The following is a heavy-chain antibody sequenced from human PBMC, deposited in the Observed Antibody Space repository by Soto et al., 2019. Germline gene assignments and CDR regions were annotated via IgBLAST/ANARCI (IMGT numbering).Heavy chain of an antibody. CDR3: ARAQANGVCFFDY. CDR2: IYYSGST. D-gene: IGHD2-8*01. Sequence: SXTQSLTSTVSGGAIRSCGSYWIWIRQHPGKGLEWIGYIYYSGSTYYNPSLKSRVTISVDTSKNQFSLKLSSVTAADTAVYYCARAQANGVCFFDYWGQGTLVTVSS. J-gene: IGHJ4*02. CDR1: GGAIRSCGSY. V-gene: IGHV4-31*03.